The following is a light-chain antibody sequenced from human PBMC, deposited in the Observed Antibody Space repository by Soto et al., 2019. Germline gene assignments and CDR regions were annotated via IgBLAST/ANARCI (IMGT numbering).Light chain of an antibody. CDR2: RNS. Sequence: QSVLTQSPSAPGTTGQRVTISCSGSASTIGRNYVYWYQQLPGTAPKLLIYRNSQRPSGVPDRFSGSKSGTSASLAISGLRSEDEADYYCAAWDDNLSGFYVFGDGTKVTVL. V-gene: IGLV1-47*01. CDR1: ASTIGRNY. CDR3: AAWDDNLSGFYV. J-gene: IGLJ1*01.